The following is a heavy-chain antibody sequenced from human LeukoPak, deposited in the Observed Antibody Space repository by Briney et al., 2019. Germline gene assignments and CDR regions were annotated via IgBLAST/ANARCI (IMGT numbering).Heavy chain of an antibody. CDR2: IWYDGSTK. V-gene: IGHV3-33*01. D-gene: IGHD3-22*01. CDR1: GFTFSTYG. CDR3: ARDRSYSSGYYGGSLDY. Sequence: GGSLRLSCAASGFTFSTYGMHWVRQVPGKGLEWVAFIWYDGSTKHYADSVKGRFTISRDNSKNTLYLQMNSLRAEDTAVYFCARDRSYSSGYYGGSLDYWGRGTLVTVSS. J-gene: IGHJ4*02.